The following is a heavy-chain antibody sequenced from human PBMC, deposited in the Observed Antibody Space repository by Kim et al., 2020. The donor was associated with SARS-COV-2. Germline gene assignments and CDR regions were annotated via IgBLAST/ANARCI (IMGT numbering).Heavy chain of an antibody. CDR3: ARLVGRDWFDP. Sequence: TNSNPALKSRVTISVDTSKNQFSLKLSSVTAADAAVYYCARLVGRDWFDPWGQGTLVTVSS. V-gene: IGHV4-59*08. D-gene: IGHD1-26*01. CDR2: T. J-gene: IGHJ5*02.